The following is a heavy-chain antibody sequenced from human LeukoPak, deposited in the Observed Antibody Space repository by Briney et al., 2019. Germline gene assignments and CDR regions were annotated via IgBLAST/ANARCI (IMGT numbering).Heavy chain of an antibody. Sequence: ASVKVSCKVSGYTLTELSMHWVRQAPGKGLEWMGGFDPEDGETIYAQKFQGRVTMTEDTSTDTAYMELSSLRSEDTAVYYCATSLPKIGPAGRDGAFDIWGQGTMVTVSS. J-gene: IGHJ3*02. D-gene: IGHD5-24*01. V-gene: IGHV1-24*01. CDR3: ATSLPKIGPAGRDGAFDI. CDR2: FDPEDGET. CDR1: GYTLTELS.